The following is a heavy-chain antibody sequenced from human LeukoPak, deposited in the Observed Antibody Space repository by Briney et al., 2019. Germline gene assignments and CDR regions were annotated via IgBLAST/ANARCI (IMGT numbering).Heavy chain of an antibody. CDR1: GFTFSDYY. V-gene: IGHV3-11*01. CDR3: ARDASGYSYGYYYYYYMDV. D-gene: IGHD5-18*01. CDR2: ISSSGSTI. Sequence: GGSLRLSCAVSGFTFSDYYMSWIRQAPGKGLEWVSYISSSGSTIYYADSVKGRFTISRDNAKNSLYLQMNSLRAEDTAVYYCARDASGYSYGYYYYYYMDVWGKGTTVTISS. J-gene: IGHJ6*03.